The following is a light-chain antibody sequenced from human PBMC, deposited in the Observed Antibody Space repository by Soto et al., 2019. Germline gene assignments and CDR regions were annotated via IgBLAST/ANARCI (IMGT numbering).Light chain of an antibody. J-gene: IGLJ2*01. CDR2: DDS. Sequence: QSALTQPASVSGSPGQSITISCTGTSSDVGGYNYVSWYQQHPGKAPKLMIYDDSDRPSGVSNRFSGSKSGHTASLTISGLRADDEADYYCSAYTSSSTLEFGGGTKLTCL. CDR3: SAYTSSSTLE. V-gene: IGLV2-14*01. CDR1: SSDVGGYNY.